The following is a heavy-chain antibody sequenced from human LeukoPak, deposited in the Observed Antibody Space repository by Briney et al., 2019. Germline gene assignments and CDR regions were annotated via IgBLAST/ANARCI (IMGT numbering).Heavy chain of an antibody. CDR3: ARGIAAAGYYYYYMDV. D-gene: IGHD6-13*01. V-gene: IGHV3-7*04. J-gene: IGHJ6*03. CDR2: IKQDGSEK. CDR1: GFTFSSYW. Sequence: GGSLRLSCAASGFTFSSYWMSWVRQAPGKGLEWVANIKQDGSEKYYVDSVKGRFTISRDNAKNSLYLQMNSLRAEDTAVYYCARGIAAAGYYYYYMDVWGKGTTVTVSS.